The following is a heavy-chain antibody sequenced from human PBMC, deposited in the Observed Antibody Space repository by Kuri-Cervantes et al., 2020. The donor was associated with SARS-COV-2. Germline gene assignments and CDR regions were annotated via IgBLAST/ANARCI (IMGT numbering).Heavy chain of an antibody. CDR1: GGSFSGYY. V-gene: IGHV4-34*01. D-gene: IGHD3-10*01. CDR2: INHSGST. CDR3: ARGGWWGYYGSGSYYLFDY. Sequence: SQTLSLTCAVYGGSFSGYYWSWIRQPPGKGLEWIGEINHSGSTNYNPSLKSRVTISVDTSKNQFSLKLSSVTAADTAVYYCARGGWWGYYGSGSYYLFDYWGQGPLVPVSS. J-gene: IGHJ4*02.